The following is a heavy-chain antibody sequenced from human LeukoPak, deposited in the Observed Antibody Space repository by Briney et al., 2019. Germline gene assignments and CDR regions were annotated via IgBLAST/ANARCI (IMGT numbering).Heavy chain of an antibody. CDR3: ARAAVAGTRWFDP. Sequence: GGSLRLSCAASGFTFSSYAMSWVRQAPGKGLEWVSAISGSGGSTYYADSVKGRFTISRDNAKNSLYLQMNSLRAEDTAVYYCARAAVAGTRWFDPWGQGTLVTVSS. CDR1: GFTFSSYA. CDR2: ISGSGGST. V-gene: IGHV3-23*01. J-gene: IGHJ5*02. D-gene: IGHD6-19*01.